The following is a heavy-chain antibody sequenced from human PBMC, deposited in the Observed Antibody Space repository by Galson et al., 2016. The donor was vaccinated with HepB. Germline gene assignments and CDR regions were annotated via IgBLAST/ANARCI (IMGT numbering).Heavy chain of an antibody. CDR1: GFTFSNCA. J-gene: IGHJ4*02. Sequence: SLRLSCAASGFTFSNCAMSWVRQAPGKGLEWVSGVSGSGSNTYHADSVKGRFTISRDNAKNSLYLQMSSLRAEDTALYYCARSRAIRSGYVGAFDSWGQGALVTVSS. V-gene: IGHV3-23*01. D-gene: IGHD3-3*01. CDR2: VSGSGSNT. CDR3: ARSRAIRSGYVGAFDS.